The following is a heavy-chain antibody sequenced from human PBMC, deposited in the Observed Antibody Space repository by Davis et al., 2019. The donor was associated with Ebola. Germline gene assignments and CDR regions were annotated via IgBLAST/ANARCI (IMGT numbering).Heavy chain of an antibody. CDR1: GYTFTSYW. CDR3: ASPRGDY. J-gene: IGHJ4*02. CDR2: IDPSDSYT. V-gene: IGHV5-10-1*01. Sequence: KVSCKASGYTFTSYWISWVRQMPGKGLEWMGRIDPSDSYTNYSPSFQGHVTISADKSISTAYLQWSSLKASDTAMYYCASPRGDYWGQGTLVTVSS. D-gene: IGHD3-10*01.